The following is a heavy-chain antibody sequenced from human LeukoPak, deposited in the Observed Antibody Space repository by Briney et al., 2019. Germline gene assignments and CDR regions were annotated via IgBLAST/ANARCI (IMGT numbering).Heavy chain of an antibody. Sequence: GGSLRLSYAASGFTFSSYGMHWVRQAPGKGLEWVAVIWYDGSNKYYADSVKGRFTISRDNSKNTLYLQMNSLRAEDTAVYYCARDGATTGTNYYYGMDVWGQGTTVTVSS. V-gene: IGHV3-33*01. J-gene: IGHJ6*02. CDR3: ARDGATTGTNYYYGMDV. CDR1: GFTFSSYG. CDR2: IWYDGSNK. D-gene: IGHD1-1*01.